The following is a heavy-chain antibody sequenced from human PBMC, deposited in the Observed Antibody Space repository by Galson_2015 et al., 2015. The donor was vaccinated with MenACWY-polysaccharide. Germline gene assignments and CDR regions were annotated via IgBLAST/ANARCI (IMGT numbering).Heavy chain of an antibody. D-gene: IGHD6-19*01. CDR3: ARSGGGGWIDY. V-gene: IGHV6-1*01. CDR1: GDSVSSNSAA. J-gene: IGHJ4*02. Sequence: CAISGDSVSSNSAAWHWTRLSPSRGLEWLGRTYYRSKWYSYYAVSVKSRITISPDTSKNQFSLRLNSVTPEDAAVYYCARSGGGGWIDYWGQGTLVTVSS. CDR2: TYYRSKWYS.